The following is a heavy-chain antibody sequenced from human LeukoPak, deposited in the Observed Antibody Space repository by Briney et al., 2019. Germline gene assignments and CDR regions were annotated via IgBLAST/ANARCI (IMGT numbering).Heavy chain of an antibody. Sequence: PSETLSLICSVSRGSISNSNYFWGWIRQPPGKNLEWIGNIYYSGTTYYNPSLPSLKGRVTILVDTSKNQFSLKLRSVTAADTAVYYCASLRKRGGAFDIWGQGTMVTVSS. CDR3: ASLRKRGGAFDI. CDR1: RGSISNSNYF. V-gene: IGHV4-39*07. CDR2: IYYSGTT. J-gene: IGHJ3*02.